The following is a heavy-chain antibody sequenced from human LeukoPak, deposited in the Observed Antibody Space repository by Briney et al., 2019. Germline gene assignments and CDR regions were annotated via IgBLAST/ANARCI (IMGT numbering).Heavy chain of an antibody. J-gene: IGHJ2*01. D-gene: IGHD2-8*02. CDR3: AREGGEFCTGGACHHWYFDL. V-gene: IGHV1-69*04. CDR1: GDTSGRYG. CDR2: IIPMFGVT. Sequence: SVKVSCQASGDTSGRYGISWVRQAPGQGLGWMGRIIPMFGVTKYVEKFQGRVTITADTSTSTVYMELSSLTSEDTAVYFCAREGGEFCTGGACHHWYFDLWGRGTLVTVSS.